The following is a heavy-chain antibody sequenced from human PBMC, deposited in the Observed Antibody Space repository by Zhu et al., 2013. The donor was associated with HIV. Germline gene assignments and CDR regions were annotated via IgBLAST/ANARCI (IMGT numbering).Heavy chain of an antibody. D-gene: IGHD5-18*01. CDR1: GYTFTSYG. J-gene: IGHJ6*02. Sequence: QVQLVQSGAEVKKPGASVKVSCKASGYTFTSYGISWVRQAPGQGLEWMGWISAYNGNTNYAQKLQGRVTMTTDTSTSTAYMELRSLRSDDTAVYYCARDQRTGDTAMEQLVGEYGMDVWGQGTTVTVSS. V-gene: IGHV1-18*01. CDR2: ISAYNGNT. CDR3: ARDQRTGDTAMEQLVGEYGMDV.